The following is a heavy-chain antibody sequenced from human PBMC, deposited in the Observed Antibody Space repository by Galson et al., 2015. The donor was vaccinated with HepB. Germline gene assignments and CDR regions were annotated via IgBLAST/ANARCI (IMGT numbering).Heavy chain of an antibody. Sequence: SLRLSCAASGFTFSSYSMNWVRQAPGKGLEWVSYISSSSSTIYYADSVKGRFTISRDNAKNSLYLQMNSLRAEDTAVYYCARACWVPAAIQYYYYYYMDVWGKGTTVTVSS. D-gene: IGHD2-2*01. J-gene: IGHJ6*03. CDR1: GFTFSSYS. CDR3: ARACWVPAAIQYYYYYYMDV. V-gene: IGHV3-48*01. CDR2: ISSSSSTI.